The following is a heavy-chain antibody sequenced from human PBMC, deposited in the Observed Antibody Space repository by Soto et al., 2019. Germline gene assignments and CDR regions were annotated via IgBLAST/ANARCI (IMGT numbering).Heavy chain of an antibody. CDR2: ISAYNGNT. CDR3: ARDGLIKITYIVATTSYFDD. D-gene: IGHD5-12*01. Sequence: GASVKVSCKASGYTFTSYGISWVRQAPGQGLEWMGWISAYNGNTNYAQKLQGRVTMTTDTSTSTAYMELRSLRSDDTAVYYCARDGLIKITYIVATTSYFDDWGQGTRVTVAS. J-gene: IGHJ4*02. V-gene: IGHV1-18*01. CDR1: GYTFTSYG.